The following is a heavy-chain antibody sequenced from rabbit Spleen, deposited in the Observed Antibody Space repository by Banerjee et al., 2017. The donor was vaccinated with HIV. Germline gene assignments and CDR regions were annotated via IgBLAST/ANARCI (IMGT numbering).Heavy chain of an antibody. D-gene: IGHD8-1*01. CDR3: ARDTGSSFSSYGMDL. Sequence: QEQLLESGGGLVKPEGSLTLTCKASGFSFSNKAVMCWVRQAPGKGLEWIACINAVTGKAVYASWAKGRFTFSKTSSTTVTLQMTSLTVADTATYFCARDTGSSFSSYGMDLWGQGTLVTV. V-gene: IGHV1S45*01. J-gene: IGHJ3*01. CDR2: INAVTGKA. CDR1: GFSFSNKAV.